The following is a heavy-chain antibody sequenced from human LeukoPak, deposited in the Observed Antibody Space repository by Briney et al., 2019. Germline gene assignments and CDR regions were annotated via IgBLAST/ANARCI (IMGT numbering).Heavy chain of an antibody. CDR1: GGTFSSYA. D-gene: IGHD6-6*01. CDR2: IIPIFGTA. J-gene: IGHJ6*02. V-gene: IGHV1-69*13. Sequence: GASVNVSCKASGGTFSSYAISWVRQAPGQGLEWMGGIIPIFGTANYAQKFQGRVTITADESTSTAYMELSSLRSEDTAVYYCARDGYSSSSGTHYYYYYGMDVWGQGTTVTVSS. CDR3: ARDGYSSSSGTHYYYYYGMDV.